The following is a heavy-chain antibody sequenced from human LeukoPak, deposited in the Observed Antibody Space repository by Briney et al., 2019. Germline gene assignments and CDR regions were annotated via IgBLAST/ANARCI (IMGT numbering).Heavy chain of an antibody. CDR1: GLTLSGFA. CDR2: LLHDGSEK. J-gene: IGHJ4*02. Sequence: GGSLRLSCAASGLTLSGFAMHWVRQAPGKGLEWVAVLLHDGSEKYYADSVKGRFTISRDTSKNMVYLQMNSLRAEETAVYYCARDHVSDSSSLDYWGQGTLVTVSS. V-gene: IGHV3-30-3*01. D-gene: IGHD6-6*01. CDR3: ARDHVSDSSSLDY.